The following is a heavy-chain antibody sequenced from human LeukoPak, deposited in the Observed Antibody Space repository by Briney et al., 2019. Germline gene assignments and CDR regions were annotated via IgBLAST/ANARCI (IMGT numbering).Heavy chain of an antibody. Sequence: SETLSLTCTVSGGSISSYYWSWIRQPAGKGLEWIGRIYTSGSTNYNPSLKSRVTMSVDTSKNQFSLKLSSVTAADTAVYYCARDGSVVVVAATHSSYYYYGMDVWGQGTTVTVSS. CDR2: IYTSGST. CDR3: ARDGSVVVVAATHSSYYYYGMDV. J-gene: IGHJ6*02. D-gene: IGHD2-15*01. CDR1: GGSISSYY. V-gene: IGHV4-4*07.